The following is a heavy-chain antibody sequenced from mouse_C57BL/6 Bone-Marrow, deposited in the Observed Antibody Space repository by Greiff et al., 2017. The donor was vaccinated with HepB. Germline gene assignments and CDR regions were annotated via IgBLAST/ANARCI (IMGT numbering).Heavy chain of an antibody. CDR2: IDPSDSYT. J-gene: IGHJ1*03. V-gene: IGHV1-59*01. Sequence: QVQLQQPGAELVRPGTSVKLSCKASGYTFTSYWMHWVKQRPGQGLEWIGVIDPSDSYTNYNQKFKGKAALTVDTTSSTAYMQLSSMTSEDSAVYYSARAYYYGSRRYFDVWGTGTTVTVSS. CDR3: ARAYYYGSRRYFDV. D-gene: IGHD1-1*01. CDR1: GYTFTSYW.